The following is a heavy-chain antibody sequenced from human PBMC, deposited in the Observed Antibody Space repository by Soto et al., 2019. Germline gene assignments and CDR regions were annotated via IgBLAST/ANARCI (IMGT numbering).Heavy chain of an antibody. CDR2: IYNSGNT. D-gene: IGHD2-21*02. J-gene: IGHJ5*02. Sequence: PSETLSLTCAVSVGSISSGFYSWSWILQPPGQGLEWIGYIYNSGNTYYNPSLMSRVTISVDRSQNHFSLKLTSVTAADTAVYYCARGSDGVWNWFDPWGQGTQVTVSS. CDR3: ARGSDGVWNWFDP. CDR1: VGSISSGFYS. V-gene: IGHV4-30-2*01.